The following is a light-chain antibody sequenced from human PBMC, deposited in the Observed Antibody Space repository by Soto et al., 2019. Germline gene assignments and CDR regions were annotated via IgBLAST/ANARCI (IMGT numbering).Light chain of an antibody. CDR1: QRVLYSSSNKKY. Sequence: DIVMTQSPASLAVSLGERATINCKSSQRVLYSSSNKKYLAWYQQKPGQPPKLLIYWASTRESGVPDRFSGSGSGTDFTLTISSMQAEDVAVYYCQQYCSSPWTFGQGTKVEIK. CDR3: QQYCSSPWT. V-gene: IGKV4-1*01. CDR2: WAS. J-gene: IGKJ1*01.